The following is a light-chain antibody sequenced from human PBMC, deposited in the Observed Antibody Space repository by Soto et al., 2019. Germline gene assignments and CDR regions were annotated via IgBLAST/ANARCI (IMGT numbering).Light chain of an antibody. Sequence: EIQMTQSPATLAASEGDRASLTCRASQSIDTWLAWYQQKPGKAPNLLIYKASRLESGVPSRFSGSGSGTEFTLTISSLQTDDFATYYCQQYNTYSKTFGRGTKVDIK. CDR1: QSIDTW. J-gene: IGKJ1*01. V-gene: IGKV1-5*03. CDR3: QQYNTYSKT. CDR2: KAS.